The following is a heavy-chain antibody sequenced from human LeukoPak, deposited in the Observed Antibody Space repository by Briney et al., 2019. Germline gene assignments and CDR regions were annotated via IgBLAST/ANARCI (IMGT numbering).Heavy chain of an antibody. CDR2: IIPILGIA. D-gene: IGHD4-17*01. J-gene: IGHJ4*02. Sequence: ASVKVSCKASGGTFSSYAISWVQQAPGQGLEWMGRIIPILGIANYAQKFQGRVTITADKSTSTAYMELSSLRSEDTAVYYCARDPTQDYGDDYEECYWGQGTLVTVSS. CDR1: GGTFSSYA. CDR3: ARDPTQDYGDDYEECY. V-gene: IGHV1-69*04.